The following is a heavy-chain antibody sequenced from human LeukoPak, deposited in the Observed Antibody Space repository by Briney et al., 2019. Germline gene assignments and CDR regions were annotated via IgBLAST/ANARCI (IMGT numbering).Heavy chain of an antibody. Sequence: PGGSLRLSCAASGFTFDDYAMHWVRHAPGKGLEWVSGISWNSGSIGYADSVKGRFTISRDNAKNSLYLQMNSLRAEDTALYYCAKDMGDVLLWFGELLGDAFDIWGQGTMVTVSS. D-gene: IGHD3-10*01. J-gene: IGHJ3*02. V-gene: IGHV3-9*01. CDR1: GFTFDDYA. CDR3: AKDMGDVLLWFGELLGDAFDI. CDR2: ISWNSGSI.